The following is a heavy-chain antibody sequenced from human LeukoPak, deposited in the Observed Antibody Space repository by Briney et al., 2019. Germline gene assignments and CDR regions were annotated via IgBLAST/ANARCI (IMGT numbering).Heavy chain of an antibody. CDR3: AKDYRYGSGSYSFDY. CDR2: ISGSGGST. J-gene: IGHJ4*02. D-gene: IGHD3-10*01. Sequence: PGGSLRLSCAASGFTFNDYDMTWVRQAPGKGLEWVSAISGSGGSTYYADSVKGRFTISRDNSKNTLYLQMNSLRAEDTAAYYCAKDYRYGSGSYSFDYWGQGTLVTVSS. V-gene: IGHV3-23*01. CDR1: GFTFNDYD.